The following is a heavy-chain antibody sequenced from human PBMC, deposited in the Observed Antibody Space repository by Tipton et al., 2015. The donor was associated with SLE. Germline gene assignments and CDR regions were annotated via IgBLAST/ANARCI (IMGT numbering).Heavy chain of an antibody. Sequence: GSLRLSCAASGFTFSSYAMTWVRQLPGKGLEWVSLIYKDGSSTSYADSVKGRFTVSRDNPKNTLYLQMNSLRAEDTAVYYCAKSIDDFWSGYISWGQGTLVTVSS. V-gene: IGHV3-23*03. CDR2: IYKDGSST. J-gene: IGHJ4*02. D-gene: IGHD3-3*01. CDR3: AKSIDDFWSGYIS. CDR1: GFTFSSYA.